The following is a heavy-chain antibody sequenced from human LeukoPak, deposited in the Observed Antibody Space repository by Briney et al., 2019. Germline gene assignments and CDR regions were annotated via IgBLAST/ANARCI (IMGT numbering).Heavy chain of an antibody. CDR3: AKARGATVNDPVDT. D-gene: IGHD1-1*01. V-gene: IGHV3-23*01. Sequence: GGSLRLSCAASGFTFSAFAMTWARQAPGKGLEWVSSFGGAGRAFTHHSDSVKGRFTISRDDSNNTLYLQMSSLRAEDTAVYHCAKARGATVNDPVDTWGQGTLVTVSS. CDR2: FGGAGRAFT. J-gene: IGHJ5*02. CDR1: GFTFSAFA.